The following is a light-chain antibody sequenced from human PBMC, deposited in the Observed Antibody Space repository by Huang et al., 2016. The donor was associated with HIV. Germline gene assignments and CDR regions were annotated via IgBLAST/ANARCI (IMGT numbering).Light chain of an antibody. CDR1: QIVSSH. V-gene: IGKV3-15*01. CDR3: QQYNDFRST. Sequence: ETVMTQSPVTLSVSPGDRASLSCRSSQIVSSHLAWYQQKPGQAPRLLIYAASTRATGVPARFSGSGAGTEFTLTISTLQSEDSAVYYCQQYNDFRSTFGPGIRVEIK. J-gene: IGKJ3*01. CDR2: AAS.